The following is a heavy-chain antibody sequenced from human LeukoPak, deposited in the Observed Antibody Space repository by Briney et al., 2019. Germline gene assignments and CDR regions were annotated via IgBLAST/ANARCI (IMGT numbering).Heavy chain of an antibody. CDR3: ARHRVHYYGSGSYYN. V-gene: IGHV4-34*01. CDR2: INHSGST. CDR1: GFTFSSYA. Sequence: GSLRLSCAASGFTFSSYAMSWVRQAPGKGLEWIGEINHSGSTNYNPSLKSRVTISVDTSKNQFSLKLSSVTAADTAVYYCARHRVHYYGSGSYYNWGQGTLVTVSS. D-gene: IGHD3-10*01. J-gene: IGHJ4*02.